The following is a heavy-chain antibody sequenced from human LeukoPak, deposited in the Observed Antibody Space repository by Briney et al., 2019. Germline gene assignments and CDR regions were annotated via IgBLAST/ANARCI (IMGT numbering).Heavy chain of an antibody. Sequence: GGSLRLSCSASGFTFKNYAMYWVRQAPGKGLEYVSAIGFNGGSTYYADSVKGRFTISRDNSKNTLYLQMSSLRPEDTAMYYCVNLYGDYGYFDYWGQGTLVTVSS. D-gene: IGHD4-17*01. CDR2: IGFNGGST. V-gene: IGHV3-64D*06. CDR3: VNLYGDYGYFDY. J-gene: IGHJ4*02. CDR1: GFTFKNYA.